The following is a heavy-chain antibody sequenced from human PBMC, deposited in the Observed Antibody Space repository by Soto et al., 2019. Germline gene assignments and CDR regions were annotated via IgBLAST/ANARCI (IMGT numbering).Heavy chain of an antibody. CDR3: ASGGSWQYYYYGMDV. J-gene: IGHJ6*02. CDR2: IYPGDSDT. D-gene: IGHD2-15*01. V-gene: IGHV5-51*01. CDR1: GYSFTSYW. Sequence: HGESLKISCKGSGYSFTSYWIGWVRQMPGKGLEWMGIIYPGDSDTRYSPSFQGQVTISADKSISTAYLQWSSLKASDTAMYYCASGGSWQYYYYGMDVWGQGTTVTVSS.